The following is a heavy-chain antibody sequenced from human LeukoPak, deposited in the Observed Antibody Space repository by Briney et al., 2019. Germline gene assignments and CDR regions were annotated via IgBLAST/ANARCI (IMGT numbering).Heavy chain of an antibody. CDR2: INEDGSKR. J-gene: IGHJ5*02. CDR3: ARTAMVTPYNWFDP. Sequence: GGSLRLSCAASGFKFTNYWMSWVRQAPGKGLEWVANINEDGSKRNYVDSVKDRFTISRDNAKNSLYLQMNSLRAEDTAVYYCARTAMVTPYNWFDPWGQGTLVTVSS. CDR1: GFKFTNYW. V-gene: IGHV3-7*03. D-gene: IGHD5-18*01.